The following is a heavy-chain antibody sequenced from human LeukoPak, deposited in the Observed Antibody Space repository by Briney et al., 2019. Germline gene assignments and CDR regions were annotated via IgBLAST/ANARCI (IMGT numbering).Heavy chain of an antibody. CDR2: ISGSGGST. J-gene: IGHJ4*02. V-gene: IGHV3-23*01. Sequence: PGGSLRLSXAASGFTFSSYAMSWVRQAPGKGLEWVSAISGSGGSTYYADSVKGRFTISRDNSKNTLYLQMNSLRAEDTAVYYCAKDPFGFWSGYRYFDYWGQGTLVTVSS. D-gene: IGHD3-3*01. CDR3: AKDPFGFWSGYRYFDY. CDR1: GFTFSSYA.